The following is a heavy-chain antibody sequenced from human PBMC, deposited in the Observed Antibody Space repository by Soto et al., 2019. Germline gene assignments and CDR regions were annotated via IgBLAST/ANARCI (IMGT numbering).Heavy chain of an antibody. V-gene: IGHV4-4*07. CDR1: GGSISSYY. J-gene: IGHJ4*02. Sequence: PSETPALTCTVSGGSISSYYWSWIRQPAGKGLAWIGRIYTSGSTNYNPSLKSRVTMSVDTSKNQFSLKLSSVTAADTAVYYCAREPGYWGQGTLVTVSS. CDR3: AREPGY. CDR2: IYTSGST.